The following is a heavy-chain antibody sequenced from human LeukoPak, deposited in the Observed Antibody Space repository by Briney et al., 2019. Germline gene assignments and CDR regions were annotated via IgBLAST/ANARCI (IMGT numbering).Heavy chain of an antibody. J-gene: IGHJ4*02. CDR3: ARGYYDSSGYYGYYFDY. CDR1: GFTFSSYG. V-gene: IGHV3-23*01. CDR2: ISGSGGST. D-gene: IGHD3-22*01. Sequence: GGSLRLSCAASGFTFSSYGMSWVRQAPGKGLEWISGISGSGGSTYYVDSVKGRFTISRDNAKNSLYLQMNSLRAEDTAVYYCARGYYDSSGYYGYYFDYWGQGTLVTVSS.